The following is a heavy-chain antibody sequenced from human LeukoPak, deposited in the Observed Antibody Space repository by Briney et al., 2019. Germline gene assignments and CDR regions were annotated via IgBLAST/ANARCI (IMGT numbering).Heavy chain of an antibody. CDR3: ARDGTSTDDY. Sequence: ASLQVSCKTSAYNISNFCIIWVVQATAQGLQWMGWISGNNDNPNYGQKFQGRFTVTTDSSTSTAYMELRNLRFDDTAVYYCARDGTSTDDYWGQGTLVTVSS. V-gene: IGHV1-18*01. D-gene: IGHD2-2*01. J-gene: IGHJ4*02. CDR2: ISGNNDNP. CDR1: AYNISNFC.